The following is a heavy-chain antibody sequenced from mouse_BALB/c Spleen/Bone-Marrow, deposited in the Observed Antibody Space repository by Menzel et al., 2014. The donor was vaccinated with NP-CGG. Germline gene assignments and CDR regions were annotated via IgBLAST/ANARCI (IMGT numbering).Heavy chain of an antibody. CDR3: ARSGYGSSYDY. CDR2: IYPGDGDT. CDR1: GHVFSTYW. V-gene: IGHV1-80*01. Sequence: VKLVESGAELVRPGSSVKISCKASGHVFSTYWMNWVKQRPGQGLEWIGQIYPGDGDTNYNGKFKGTATLTADKSSSTAYMQLSSLTSEDSAVYFCARSGYGSSYDYWGQGTTLTVSS. J-gene: IGHJ2*01. D-gene: IGHD1-1*01.